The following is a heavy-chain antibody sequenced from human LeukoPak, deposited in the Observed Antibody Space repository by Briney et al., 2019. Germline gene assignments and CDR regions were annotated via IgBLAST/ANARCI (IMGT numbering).Heavy chain of an antibody. CDR3: ARDPALQTYNWFDP. CDR2: IYYSGST. D-gene: IGHD4-11*01. CDR1: GGSISSGDYY. Sequence: PSETLSLTCTVSGGSISSGDYYWSWIRQPPGKGLEWIGYIYYSGSTYYNPSLKSRVTMSVDTSKNQFSLKLSSVTAADTAVYYCARDPALQTYNWFDPWGQGTLVTVSS. J-gene: IGHJ5*02. V-gene: IGHV4-30-4*01.